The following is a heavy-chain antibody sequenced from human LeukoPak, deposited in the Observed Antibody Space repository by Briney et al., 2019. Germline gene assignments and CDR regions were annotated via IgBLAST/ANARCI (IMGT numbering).Heavy chain of an antibody. D-gene: IGHD3-16*01. J-gene: IGHJ3*02. CDR3: ARDRRGNAFDI. Sequence: PSETLSLTCTVSGGSISSYYWSWIRQPPGKGLEWIGYIYYSGSTNYNPSLKSRVTISVDTSKNQVSLKLSSVTAADTAVYYCARDRRGNAFDIWGQGTMVTVSS. CDR1: GGSISSYY. CDR2: IYYSGST. V-gene: IGHV4-59*01.